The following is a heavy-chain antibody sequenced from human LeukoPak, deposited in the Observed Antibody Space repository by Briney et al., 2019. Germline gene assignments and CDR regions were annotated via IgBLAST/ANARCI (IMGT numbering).Heavy chain of an antibody. J-gene: IGHJ4*02. CDR1: GFIFSSNW. CDR2: IKYDGTEK. D-gene: IGHD2-21*02. CDR3: ARDTAVEYCGGDCYSGDC. V-gene: IGHV3-7*01. Sequence: GGSLRLSCTASGFIFSSNWMTWVRQAPGKGLEWVANIKYDGTEKYYVDSVKGRFTISRDNSKNSLYLQMNSLRAEDTAVYYCARDTAVEYCGGDCYSGDCWGQGTLVTVSS.